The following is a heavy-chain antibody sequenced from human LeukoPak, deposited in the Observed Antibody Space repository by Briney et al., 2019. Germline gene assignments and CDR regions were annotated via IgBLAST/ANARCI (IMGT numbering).Heavy chain of an antibody. D-gene: IGHD2-2*01. V-gene: IGHV4-34*01. Sequence: SETLSLTCAVYGGSFSNYYWSWIRQPPGKGLEWIGEINHSGSTNYNPSLKSRVTISVDTSKNQFSLKLSSVTAADTAVYYCARGRILVVPAAMLNWFDPWGQGTLVTVSS. J-gene: IGHJ5*02. CDR2: INHSGST. CDR3: ARGRILVVPAAMLNWFDP. CDR1: GGSFSNYY.